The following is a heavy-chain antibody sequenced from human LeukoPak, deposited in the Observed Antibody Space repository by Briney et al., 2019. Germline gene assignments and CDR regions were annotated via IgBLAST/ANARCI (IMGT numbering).Heavy chain of an antibody. CDR1: GFTFSSYS. CDR2: ISSSSSYI. V-gene: IGHV3-21*01. J-gene: IGHJ3*01. Sequence: NPGGSLRLSCAASGFTFSSYSMNWVRQAPGKGLEWVSSISSSSSYIYYADSVKGRFTISRDNAKNSLYLQMNSLRAEDTAVYYCARDLGDFWSGYHRWGQGTMVTASS. CDR3: ARDLGDFWSGYHR. D-gene: IGHD3-3*01.